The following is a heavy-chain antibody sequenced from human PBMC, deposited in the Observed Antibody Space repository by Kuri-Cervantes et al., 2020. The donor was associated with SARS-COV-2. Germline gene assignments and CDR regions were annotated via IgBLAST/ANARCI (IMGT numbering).Heavy chain of an antibody. V-gene: IGHV4-38-2*02. CDR3: ARHYYGSGSYYAVPVLWSH. D-gene: IGHD3-10*01. Sequence: GSLRLSCTVSGYSISSGYYWGWIRQPPGKGLEWIGYIYYSGSTNYNPSLKSRVTISVDTSKNQFSLKLSSVTAADTAVYYCARHYYGSGSYYAVPVLWSHWGQGTLVTVSS. CDR2: IYYSGST. CDR1: GYSISSGYY. J-gene: IGHJ4*02.